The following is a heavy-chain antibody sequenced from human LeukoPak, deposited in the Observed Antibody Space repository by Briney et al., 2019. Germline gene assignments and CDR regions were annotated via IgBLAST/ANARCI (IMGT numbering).Heavy chain of an antibody. Sequence: GGSLRLSCAASGFTFSSYAMSWIRQAPGKGLEWVSYISSSGSTIYYADSVKGRFTISRDSAKNSLYLQMNSLRAEDTAVYYCARDPLVVGYCSSTSCRNYYGMDVWGQGTTVTVSS. CDR3: ARDPLVVGYCSSTSCRNYYGMDV. CDR2: ISSSGSTI. CDR1: GFTFSSYA. D-gene: IGHD2-2*01. V-gene: IGHV3-11*01. J-gene: IGHJ6*02.